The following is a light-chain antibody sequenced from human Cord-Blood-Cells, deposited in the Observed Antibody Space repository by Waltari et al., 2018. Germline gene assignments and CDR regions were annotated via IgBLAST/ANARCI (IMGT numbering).Light chain of an antibody. V-gene: IGLV1-40*01. CDR2: GNS. J-gene: IGLJ2*01. CDR1: SSNIGAGYD. Sequence: QSVLTQPPSVSGAPGQRVTISRTGTSSNIGAGYDVTWYQQLPGTAPKLLIYGNSNRPSGVPDRFSGSKSGTSASLAITGLQAEDEADYYCQSYDSSLSGSVVFGGGTKLTVL. CDR3: QSYDSSLSGSVV.